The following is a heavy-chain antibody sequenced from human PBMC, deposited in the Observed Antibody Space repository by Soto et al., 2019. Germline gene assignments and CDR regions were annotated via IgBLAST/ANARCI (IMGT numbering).Heavy chain of an antibody. V-gene: IGHV4-34*01. CDR2: INHSGST. D-gene: IGHD3-10*01. Sequence: PSETLSLTCAVYGGSFSGYYWSWIRQPPGKGLEWIGEINHSGSTNYNPSLKSRVTISVDTSKNQFSLKLSSVTAADTAVYYCARGPLRITMVRGVKRILDYWGKGTLVTVSS. J-gene: IGHJ4*02. CDR1: GGSFSGYY. CDR3: ARGPLRITMVRGVKRILDY.